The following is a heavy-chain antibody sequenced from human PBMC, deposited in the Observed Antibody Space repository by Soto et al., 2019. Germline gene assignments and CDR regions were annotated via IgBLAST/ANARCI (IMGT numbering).Heavy chain of an antibody. J-gene: IGHJ5*02. CDR2: MNAYNGNT. V-gene: IGHV1-18*01. D-gene: IGHD3-10*01. CDR1: GYTFTSYD. Sequence: GASVKVSCKASGYTFTSYDISWVRQAPGQGLEWMGWMNAYNGNTNYAQKLQGRVTMTRDTSTSTAYMELSSLRSEDTAVYYCARASFYGSGSYYQNWFDPWGQGTLVTVSS. CDR3: ARASFYGSGSYYQNWFDP.